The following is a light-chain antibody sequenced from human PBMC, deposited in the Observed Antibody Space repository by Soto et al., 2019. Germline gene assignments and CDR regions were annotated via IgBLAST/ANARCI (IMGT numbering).Light chain of an antibody. CDR2: FND. CDR1: SSNIGHNT. J-gene: IGLJ2*01. V-gene: IGLV1-44*01. Sequence: QSVLTQPPSASGTPGQRVTISCSGSSSNIGHNTVNWYQQLPGTAPKLLIYFNDRRPSGVPDRFSGSKSGTSASLAISGLQSEDEADYYCAAWDDTLNGYVVFGGGTKVTVL. CDR3: AAWDDTLNGYVV.